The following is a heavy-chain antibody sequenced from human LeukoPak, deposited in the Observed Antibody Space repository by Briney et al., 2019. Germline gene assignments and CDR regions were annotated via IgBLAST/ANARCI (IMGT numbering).Heavy chain of an antibody. CDR1: GYTFTSYA. J-gene: IGHJ6*03. CDR2: INTNTGNP. V-gene: IGHV7-4-1*02. CDR3: ASGGYSSHTGPDRGVYYYYYMDV. D-gene: IGHD5-18*01. Sequence: ASVKVSCKASGYTFTSYAMNWVRQAPGQGLVWMGWINTNTGNPTYAQGFTGRFVFSLDTSVSTAYLQISSLKAEDTAVYYCASGGYSSHTGPDRGVYYYYYMDVWGKGTTVTVSS.